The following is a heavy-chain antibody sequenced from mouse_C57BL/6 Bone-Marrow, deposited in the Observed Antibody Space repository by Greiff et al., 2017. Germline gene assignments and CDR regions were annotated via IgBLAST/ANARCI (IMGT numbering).Heavy chain of an antibody. CDR3: ARQPYNIDY. CDR2: ISSGGSYT. D-gene: IGHD6-1*01. Sequence: EVKLMESGGDLVKPGGSLKLSCAVSGFTFSSYGLSWVRQTPDKRLEWVATISSGGSYTYYPDSVKGRFTISRDNAKNTLYLQMSSLKSEDTAMYYCARQPYNIDYWGQGTTLTVSS. J-gene: IGHJ2*01. V-gene: IGHV5-6*01. CDR1: GFTFSSYG.